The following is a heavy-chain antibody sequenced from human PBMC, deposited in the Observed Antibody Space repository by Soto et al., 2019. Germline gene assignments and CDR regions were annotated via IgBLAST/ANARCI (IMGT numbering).Heavy chain of an antibody. Sequence: QVQLVQSGAEVKKPGASVKVSCKASGYTFTSYDINWVRQATGQGLEWMGGMNTNSGNTGHAQKFQGRVTMTRNTPISTVYMELSSLRSIDTALYYCAFGLYINTCYYAFDYFCQGTLVTVSS. V-gene: IGHV1-8*02. CDR1: GYTFTSYD. CDR2: MNTNSGNT. J-gene: IGHJ4*02. D-gene: IGHD2-2*01. CDR3: AFGLYINTCYYAFDY.